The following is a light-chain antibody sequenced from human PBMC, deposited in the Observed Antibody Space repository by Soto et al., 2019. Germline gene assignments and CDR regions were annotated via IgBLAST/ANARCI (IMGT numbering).Light chain of an antibody. CDR1: NLGVKS. CDR3: CSSADTYTFV. CDR2: DNG. Sequence: SYELTQPPSVSAAPGQTATITCGGDNLGVKSVHWYQQKSGQAPVLVVSDNGGRPSGISERFSGSTSGNTATLTISGLQTEDEADYSCCSSADTYTFVFGSGTKLTVL. V-gene: IGLV3-21*02. J-gene: IGLJ1*01.